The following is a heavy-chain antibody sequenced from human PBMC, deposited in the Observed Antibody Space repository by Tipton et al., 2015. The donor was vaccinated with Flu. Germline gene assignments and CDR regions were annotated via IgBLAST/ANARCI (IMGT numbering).Heavy chain of an antibody. V-gene: IGHV4-59*01. CDR1: GYSLRGNY. CDR3: ARAIYVIGPDY. CDR2: ILYSGIT. Sequence: TLSLTCTVSGYSLRGNYWSWLRQSPGNGLEWLGYILYSGITYYNPSLTSRVTISMDSSKNQFSLTVNSVTAADRAVYYCARAIYVIGPDYCGQGALVTVSS. D-gene: IGHD2-21*01. J-gene: IGHJ4*02.